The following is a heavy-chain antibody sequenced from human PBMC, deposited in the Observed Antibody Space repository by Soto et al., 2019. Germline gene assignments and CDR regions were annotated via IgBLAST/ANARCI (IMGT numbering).Heavy chain of an antibody. D-gene: IGHD2-2*01. CDR1: GGSISSGDYY. V-gene: IGHV4-61*08. CDR2: IYYRGTT. Sequence: SETLSLTCTVSGGSISSGDYYWSWIRQPPGKGLEWIGYIYYRGTTNYNASFNSRVTISVDTSKNQFSLKLTSVTTADTAVYYCARGGGSPYHDHEFDYWGQGILVTSPQ. CDR3: ARGGGSPYHDHEFDY. J-gene: IGHJ4*02.